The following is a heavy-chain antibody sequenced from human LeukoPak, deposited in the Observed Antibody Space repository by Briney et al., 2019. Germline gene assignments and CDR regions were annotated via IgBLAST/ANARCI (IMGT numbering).Heavy chain of an antibody. CDR3: AKRVVVGATSPYSDFQD. D-gene: IGHD1-26*01. V-gene: IGHV3-23*01. Sequence: GGSLRLSCVASGFTFSSYAMGWVRQAPGKGLEWVSAISGSGVTTHYAGSVKGRFSISRDNSKNTLYLQMDSLRAEDTALYYCAKRVVVGATSPYSDFQDWGQGTLVTVSS. CDR2: ISGSGVTT. CDR1: GFTFSSYA. J-gene: IGHJ1*01.